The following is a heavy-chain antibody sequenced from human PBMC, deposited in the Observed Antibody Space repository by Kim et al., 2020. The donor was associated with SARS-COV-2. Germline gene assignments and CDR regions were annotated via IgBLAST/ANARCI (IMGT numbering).Heavy chain of an antibody. CDR3: ARGITMIRGAYDY. CDR2: IYYSGST. J-gene: IGHJ4*02. CDR1: GGSISSSSYY. V-gene: IGHV4-39*01. D-gene: IGHD3-10*01. Sequence: SETLSLTCTVSGGSISSSSYYWGWIRQPPGKGLEWIGSIYYSGSTYYNPSLKSRVTISVDTSKNQFSLKLSSVTAADTALYYCARGITMIRGAYDYWGQG.